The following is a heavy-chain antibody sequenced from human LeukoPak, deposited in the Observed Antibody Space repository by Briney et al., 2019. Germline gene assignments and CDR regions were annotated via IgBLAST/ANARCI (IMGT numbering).Heavy chain of an antibody. V-gene: IGHV4-61*02. Sequence: SETLSLTCTVSGGSISSGSYYWSWIRQPAGKGLEWIGRIYTSGSTNYNPSLKSRVTISVDTSKNQFSLKLSSVTAADTAVYYCARAGPGYFDWPHIDYWGQGTLVTVSS. CDR3: ARAGPGYFDWPHIDY. J-gene: IGHJ4*02. D-gene: IGHD3-9*01. CDR2: IYTSGST. CDR1: GGSISSGSYY.